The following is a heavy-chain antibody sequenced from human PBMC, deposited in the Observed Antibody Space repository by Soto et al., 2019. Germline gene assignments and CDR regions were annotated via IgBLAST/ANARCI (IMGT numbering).Heavy chain of an antibody. CDR1: GYSFTSYW. J-gene: IGHJ6*02. D-gene: IGHD6-13*01. V-gene: IGHV5-10-1*01. CDR3: ATPRSLYFSSATYYHYGMDV. CDR2: IDPSDSYT. Sequence: GESLKISCKGSGYSFTSYWISWVRQMPGKGLEWMGRIDPSDSYTNYSPSFQGHVTISADKSISTAYLQWSSLKASDTAMYYCATPRSLYFSSATYYHYGMDVSGQGTTV.